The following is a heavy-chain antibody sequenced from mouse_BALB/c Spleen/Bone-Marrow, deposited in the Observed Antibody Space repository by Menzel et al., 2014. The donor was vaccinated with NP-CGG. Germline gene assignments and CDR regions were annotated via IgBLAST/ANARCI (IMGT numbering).Heavy chain of an antibody. CDR2: INPYNDGT. CDR1: GYTFTSYA. CDR3: AREVVAPDYFDY. J-gene: IGHJ2*01. V-gene: IGHV1-14*01. D-gene: IGHD1-1*01. Sequence: EVQLQQSGPELVKPGASVKMSCKASGYTFTSYAMNWVKQKPGQGLEWIGYINPYNDGTNYNEKFKGKATLTSDKSSSTSYMELSSLTSEDSAVYYCAREVVAPDYFDYWGQGTPLTVSS.